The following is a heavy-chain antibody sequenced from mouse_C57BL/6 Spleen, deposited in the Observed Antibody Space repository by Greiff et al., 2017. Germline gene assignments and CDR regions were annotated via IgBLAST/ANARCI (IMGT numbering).Heavy chain of an antibody. V-gene: IGHV5-17*01. CDR2: ISSGSSTI. CDR3: ARQGIYDGYYDAMDY. D-gene: IGHD2-3*01. Sequence: EVQRVESGGGLVKPGGSLKLSCAASGFTFSDYGMHWVRQAPEKGLEWVAYISSGSSTIYYADTVKGRFTISRDNAKNTLFLQMTSLRSEDTAMYYCARQGIYDGYYDAMDYWGQGTSVTVSS. CDR1: GFTFSDYG. J-gene: IGHJ4*01.